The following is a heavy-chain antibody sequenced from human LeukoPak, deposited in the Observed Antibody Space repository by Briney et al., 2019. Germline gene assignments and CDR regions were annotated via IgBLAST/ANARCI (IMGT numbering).Heavy chain of an antibody. CDR1: GYTFTSYY. Sequence: GASVKVSCKASGYTFTSYYMHWVRQAPGQGLEWMGIINPSGGSTSYAQKFQGRVTMTRDTSISTAYMELSRLRSDDTAVYYCAPSGMAQPFDYWGQGTLVTVSS. D-gene: IGHD5-24*01. CDR2: INPSGGST. J-gene: IGHJ4*02. CDR3: APSGMAQPFDY. V-gene: IGHV1-46*03.